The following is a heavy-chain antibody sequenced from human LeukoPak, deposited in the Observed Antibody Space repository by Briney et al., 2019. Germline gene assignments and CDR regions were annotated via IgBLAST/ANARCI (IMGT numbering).Heavy chain of an antibody. CDR3: AKEPREYCSSTSCPNWFDS. D-gene: IGHD2-2*01. CDR1: GFTFNNYA. Sequence: PGGSLRLSCAASGFTFNNYAMSWVRQAPGKGLEWVSAISASGGTTYYADSVKGRFTFSRDNSENTLFLQMNSLRAEDTAVYYCAKEPREYCSSTSCPNWFDSWGQGTLVTVSS. V-gene: IGHV3-23*01. CDR2: ISASGGTT. J-gene: IGHJ5*01.